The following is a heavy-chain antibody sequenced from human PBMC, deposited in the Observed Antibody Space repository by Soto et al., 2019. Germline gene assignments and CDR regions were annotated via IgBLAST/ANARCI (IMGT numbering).Heavy chain of an antibody. Sequence: QPRLQESGPGLVKPSETLSLNCSVSGTSISDRRYFWGWIRQPPGKGLEWIASVYHSGSTYYNPSLKSRVTISVDTSKNHFSLKLTSVTAADTAVYYCTRRNSADKGNAFDIWGQGTMVTVSS. CDR3: TRRNSADKGNAFDI. CDR2: VYHSGST. J-gene: IGHJ3*02. D-gene: IGHD1-1*01. CDR1: GTSISDRRYF. V-gene: IGHV4-39*02.